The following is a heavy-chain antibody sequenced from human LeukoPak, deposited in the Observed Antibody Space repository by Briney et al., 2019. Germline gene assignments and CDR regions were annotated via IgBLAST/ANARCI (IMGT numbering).Heavy chain of an antibody. CDR3: ARNQYYDFWSGYYTGEYYFDY. CDR2: ISSSSSTI. J-gene: IGHJ4*02. Sequence: GGSLRLSCAASGFTFSSYSMNWVRQAPGKGLEWVSYISSSSSTIYYADSVKGRFTISRDNAKNSLYLQMNSLRAEDTAVYYCARNQYYDFWSGYYTGEYYFDYWGQGTLVTVSS. V-gene: IGHV3-48*01. D-gene: IGHD3-3*01. CDR1: GFTFSSYS.